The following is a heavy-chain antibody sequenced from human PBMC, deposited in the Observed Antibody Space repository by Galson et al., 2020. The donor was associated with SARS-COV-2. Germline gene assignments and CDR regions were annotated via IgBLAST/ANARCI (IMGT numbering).Heavy chain of an antibody. J-gene: IGHJ4*02. V-gene: IGHV3-9*01. Sequence: GGSLRLSCAASGFTFDDYAMHWVRQAPGKGLEWVSGISWNSGSIGYADSVKGRFTISRDNAKNSLYLQMNSLRAEDTALYYCAKAYSGWLPADYWGQGTLVTVSS. D-gene: IGHD2-21*01. CDR1: GFTFDDYA. CDR2: ISWNSGSI. CDR3: AKAYSGWLPADY.